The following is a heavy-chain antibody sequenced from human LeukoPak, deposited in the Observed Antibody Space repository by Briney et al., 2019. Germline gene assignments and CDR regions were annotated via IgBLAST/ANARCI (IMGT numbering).Heavy chain of an antibody. J-gene: IGHJ5*02. CDR3: ARTVTGTTWFDP. CDR1: GDSISSGSYY. V-gene: IGHV4-61*02. Sequence: SETLSLTCTVSGDSISSGSYYWSWIRQPAGKGLEWIGRIYTSGSTNYNPSLKSRVTISVDTSKNQFSLKLSSVTAADTAVYYCARTVTGTTWFDPWGQGTLVTVSS. D-gene: IGHD1-7*01. CDR2: IYTSGST.